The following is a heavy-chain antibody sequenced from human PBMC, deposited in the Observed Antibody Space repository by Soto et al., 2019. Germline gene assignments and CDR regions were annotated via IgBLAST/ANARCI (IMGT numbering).Heavy chain of an antibody. CDR1: GGSFSGYY. J-gene: IGHJ5*02. D-gene: IGHD3-9*01. Sequence: SETLSLTCAVYGGSFSGYYWSWIRQPPGKGLEWIGEINHSGSTNYNPSLKSRVTISVDTSKNQFSLKLSSVTAADTAVYYCARQVIISSSLDPWGQGTLVTVSS. V-gene: IGHV4-34*01. CDR3: ARQVIISSSLDP. CDR2: INHSGST.